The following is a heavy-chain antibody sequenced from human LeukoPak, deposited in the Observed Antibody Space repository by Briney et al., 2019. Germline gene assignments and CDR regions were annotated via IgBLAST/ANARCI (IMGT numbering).Heavy chain of an antibody. CDR3: ARCSSGWLIFDY. J-gene: IGHJ4*02. CDR2: ISSSSSYI. Sequence: GGSLRLSCAASRFTFSSYSMNWVRQAPGKGLEWVSSISSSSSYIYYADSVKGRFTISRDNAKNSLYLQMNSLRAEDTAVYYCARCSSGWLIFDYWGQGTLVTVSS. V-gene: IGHV3-21*01. CDR1: RFTFSSYS. D-gene: IGHD6-19*01.